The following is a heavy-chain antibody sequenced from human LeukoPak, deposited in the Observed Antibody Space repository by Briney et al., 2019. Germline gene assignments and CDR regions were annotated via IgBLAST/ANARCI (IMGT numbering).Heavy chain of an antibody. CDR3: ARVNAYSYGSGSPTYMDV. D-gene: IGHD3-10*01. V-gene: IGHV3-53*01. CDR2: IYSGGST. CDR1: GFTVSSNY. Sequence: PGGSLRLSCAAFGFTVSSNYMSWVRQAPGRGLEWVSVIYSGGSTYYADSVKGRFTISRDNSKNTLYLQMNSLRAEDTAVYYCARVNAYSYGSGSPTYMDVWGKGTTVTVSS. J-gene: IGHJ6*03.